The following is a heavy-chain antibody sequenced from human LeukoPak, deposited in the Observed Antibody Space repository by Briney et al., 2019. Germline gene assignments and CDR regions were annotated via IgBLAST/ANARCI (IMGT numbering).Heavy chain of an antibody. D-gene: IGHD3-10*01. CDR1: GDSVSSNSAA. CDR3: ARDVRIKGGSGSYPYYFDY. CDR2: TYYRSKWYN. Sequence: SQTLSLTCAISGDSVSSNSAAWNWIRQSPSRGLEWLGRTYYRSKWYNDYAVSVKSRITINPDTSKNQFPLQLNSVTPEDTAVYYCARDVRIKGGSGSYPYYFDYWGQGTLVTVSS. V-gene: IGHV6-1*01. J-gene: IGHJ4*02.